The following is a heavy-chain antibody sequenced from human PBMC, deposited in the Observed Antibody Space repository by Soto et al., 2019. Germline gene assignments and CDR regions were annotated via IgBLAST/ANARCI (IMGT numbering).Heavy chain of an antibody. J-gene: IGHJ3*02. V-gene: IGHV4-39*01. Sequence: LEALSLTRTVSGGSIREIRFQWGWRLPGPGKGLEWIASIKYSGPTFYNPSLKSRVTLSVDTSKNQFALKLSSVTAAETAVYYCARHGITGSYYDAFDIWGQGTMVTVSS. CDR3: ARHGITGSYYDAFDI. CDR2: IKYSGPT. D-gene: IGHD1-26*01. CDR1: GGSIREIRFQ.